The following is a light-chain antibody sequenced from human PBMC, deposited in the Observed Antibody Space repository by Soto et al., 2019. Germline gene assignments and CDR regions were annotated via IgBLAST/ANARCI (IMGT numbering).Light chain of an antibody. CDR2: DAS. Sequence: EIVLTQSPATLSLSPGERATLSCRASQSISSQLAWYQQKPGQAPRLLIYDASNRATGIPVRFSGSGSGTDFTLTINRLEPEDVAGYYCQQRPNWPLTFGGGTKVENK. J-gene: IGKJ4*01. V-gene: IGKV3-11*01. CDR1: QSISSQ. CDR3: QQRPNWPLT.